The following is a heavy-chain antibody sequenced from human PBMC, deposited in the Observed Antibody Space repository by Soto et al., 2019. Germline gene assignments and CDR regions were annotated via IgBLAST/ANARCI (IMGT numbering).Heavy chain of an antibody. CDR1: GFTFSAHY. J-gene: IGHJ6*04. D-gene: IGHD2-2*01. V-gene: IGHV3-72*01. Sequence: EVQLVESGGGLVQPGGSLRLSCAASGFTFSAHYMDWVRQAPGKGLEWVGRIKNKANSYTTEYAASVKGRFTISRDDSRNSLYLQMISLRTEDTAVYYCTRVKLCISASCYRVLDVWGKGTTVTVSS. CDR3: TRVKLCISASCYRVLDV. CDR2: IKNKANSYTT.